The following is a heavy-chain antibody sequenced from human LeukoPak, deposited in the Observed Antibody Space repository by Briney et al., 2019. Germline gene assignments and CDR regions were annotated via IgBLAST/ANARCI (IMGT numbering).Heavy chain of an antibody. Sequence: PGGSLRLSCAASGFTFSDYYMSWIRQAPGKGLEWVSYISSSGSTIYYADSVKGRFTISRDNAKNSLYLQMNSLRAEDTAVYYCARYDWNPDYYYYYMDVWGKGTTVTVSS. D-gene: IGHD1-1*01. CDR2: ISSSGSTI. CDR3: ARYDWNPDYYYYYMDV. V-gene: IGHV3-11*04. CDR1: GFTFSDYY. J-gene: IGHJ6*03.